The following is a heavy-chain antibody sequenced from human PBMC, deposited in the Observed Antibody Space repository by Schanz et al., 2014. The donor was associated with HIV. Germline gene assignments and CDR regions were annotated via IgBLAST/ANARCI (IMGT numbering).Heavy chain of an antibody. V-gene: IGHV1-69*01. J-gene: IGHJ4*02. CDR1: GATFSSNA. CDR3: ARVRDTSYYDSSGYYLDY. CDR2: IIPIFDTT. D-gene: IGHD3-22*01. Sequence: QVQLVQSGAEVKKPGSSVKVSCKASGATFSSNAISWVRQAPGQGLEWMGGIIPIFDTTNYAQKFQGRVTITSDESTGTAYMDLSSLRVEDTAVYYCARVRDTSYYDSSGYYLDYWGQGTLVTVSS.